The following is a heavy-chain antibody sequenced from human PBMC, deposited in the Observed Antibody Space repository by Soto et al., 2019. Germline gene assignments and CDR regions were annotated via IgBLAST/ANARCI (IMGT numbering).Heavy chain of an antibody. J-gene: IGHJ6*02. Sequence: PSETLSLTCTVSGGSVSSGSYYWSWIRQPPGKGLEWIGYIYYSGSTNYNPSLKSRVTISVDTSKNQFPLKLSSVTAADTAVYYCARWSGYYTGYYGMDVWGQGTTVTVSS. CDR1: GGSVSSGSYY. CDR2: IYYSGST. V-gene: IGHV4-61*01. CDR3: ARWSGYYTGYYGMDV. D-gene: IGHD3-3*01.